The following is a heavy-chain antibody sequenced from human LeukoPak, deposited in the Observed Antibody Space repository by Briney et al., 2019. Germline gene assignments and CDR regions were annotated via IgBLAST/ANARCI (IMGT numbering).Heavy chain of an antibody. J-gene: IGHJ4*02. D-gene: IGHD3-22*01. CDR1: GYTLTELS. CDR2: FDPEDGET. Sequence: AASVKVSCKVSGYTLTELSMHWLRQAPGKGLEWMGGFDPEDGETIYAQKFQGRVTMTEDTSTDTAYMELSSLRSEDTAVYYCATEYYDSSDPVDYWGQGTLVTVSS. V-gene: IGHV1-24*01. CDR3: ATEYYDSSDPVDY.